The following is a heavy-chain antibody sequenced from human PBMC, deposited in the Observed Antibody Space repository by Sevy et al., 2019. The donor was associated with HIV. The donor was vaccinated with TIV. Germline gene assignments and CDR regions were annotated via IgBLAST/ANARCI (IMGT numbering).Heavy chain of an antibody. J-gene: IGHJ4*02. CDR3: AKLGVYCSGGSCYLFDY. Sequence: GGSLRLSCAASGFTFSSYAMSWVRQAPGKGLEWVSAISGSGGSTYYADSVKGRFTISRDNSKNTLYLQMNSLRAEDTVVYYCAKLGVYCSGGSCYLFDYWGQGTLVTVSS. CDR2: ISGSGGST. CDR1: GFTFSSYA. D-gene: IGHD2-15*01. V-gene: IGHV3-23*01.